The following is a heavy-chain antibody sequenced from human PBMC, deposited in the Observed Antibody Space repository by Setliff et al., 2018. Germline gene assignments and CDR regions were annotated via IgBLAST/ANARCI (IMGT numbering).Heavy chain of an antibody. Sequence: SETLSLTCNVSGGSISSDYWSWIRQPPGKALEWIGYFYHSASSNYNPSLKGRVTMSADTSKNQLYLSLTSVSVADTAMYYCARSSYYASGNSHNYYMDVWGKGTAVTVSS. CDR2: FYHSASS. CDR1: GGSISSDY. V-gene: IGHV4-59*08. CDR3: ARSSYYASGNSHNYYMDV. D-gene: IGHD3-10*01. J-gene: IGHJ6*03.